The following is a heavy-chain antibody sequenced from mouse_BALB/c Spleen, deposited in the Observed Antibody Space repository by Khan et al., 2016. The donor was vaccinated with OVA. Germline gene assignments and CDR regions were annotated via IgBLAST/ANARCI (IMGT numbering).Heavy chain of an antibody. J-gene: IGHJ2*01. V-gene: IGHV5-17*02. CDR2: ISSDSSTI. D-gene: IGHD2-3*01. CDR1: GFTFSGFG. Sequence: EVELVESGGGLVQPGGSRKLSCAASGFTFSGFGMHWVRQAPEKGLEWVAYISSDSSTIYYADTVKGRFPISRDNPKNTLFLQMTSLRSEDTAMYFCARTGYYDFDYWGQGTTLTVSS. CDR3: ARTGYYDFDY.